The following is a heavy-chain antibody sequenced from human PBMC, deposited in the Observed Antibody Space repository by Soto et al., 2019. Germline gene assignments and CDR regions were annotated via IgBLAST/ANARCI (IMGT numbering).Heavy chain of an antibody. D-gene: IGHD2-2*01. V-gene: IGHV1-69*02. CDR2: IIPILGIA. J-gene: IGHJ6*03. CDR1: GGTFSSYT. Sequence: GASVKVSCKASGGTFSSYTISWVRQAPGQGLEWMGRIIPILGIANYAQKFQGRVTITADKSTSTAYMELSSLRSEDTAVYYCARLVVVPAAMRRQFGYYYMDVWGKAPTVTVSS. CDR3: ARLVVVPAAMRRQFGYYYMDV.